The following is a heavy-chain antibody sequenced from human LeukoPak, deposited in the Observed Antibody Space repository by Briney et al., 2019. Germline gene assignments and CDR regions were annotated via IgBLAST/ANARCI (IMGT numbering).Heavy chain of an antibody. D-gene: IGHD3-22*01. CDR1: GYTFTSYW. CDR2: IYLGGSDT. J-gene: IGHJ1*01. CDR3: ATRGFYYGHFQD. V-gene: IGHV5-51*01. Sequence: GEPLKISCRGSGYTFTSYWNGWVRQRPGEGLEGRGIIYLGGSDTRYSPSFQGQVTISADKSISTAYLQWSSLRASDTAKYYCATRGFYYGHFQDWGQGTLVTVSS.